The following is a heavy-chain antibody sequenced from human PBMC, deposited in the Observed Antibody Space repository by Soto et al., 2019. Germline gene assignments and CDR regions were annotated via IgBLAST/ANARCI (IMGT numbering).Heavy chain of an antibody. Sequence: SETLSLTCTVSGGSISSYYWSWIRQPPGKGLEWIGYIYYSGSTNYNPSLKSRVTISVDTSKNQFSLKLSSVTAADTAVYYCARGGDDYGDYPWDYYYYYMDVWGKGTTVTVSS. V-gene: IGHV4-59*01. CDR2: IYYSGST. CDR1: GGSISSYY. CDR3: ARGGDDYGDYPWDYYYYYMDV. D-gene: IGHD4-17*01. J-gene: IGHJ6*03.